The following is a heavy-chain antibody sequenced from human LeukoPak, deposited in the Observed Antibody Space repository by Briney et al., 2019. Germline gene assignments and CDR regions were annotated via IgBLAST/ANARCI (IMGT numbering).Heavy chain of an antibody. V-gene: IGHV3-74*01. Sequence: GGSRRLSCAASGFTFSSYWMDWVRQAPGKGLVWVSRINSDGSSTSYADSVKGRFTISTDNAKNTLYLQMNSLRAEDTAVYYCAISTSRDGNYYYYYGMDVWGKGTTVTVSS. J-gene: IGHJ6*04. CDR3: AISTSRDGNYYYYYGMDV. CDR2: INSDGSST. D-gene: IGHD2-2*01. CDR1: GFTFSSYW.